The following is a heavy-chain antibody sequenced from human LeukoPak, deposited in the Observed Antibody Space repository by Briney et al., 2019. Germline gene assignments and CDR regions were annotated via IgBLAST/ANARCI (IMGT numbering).Heavy chain of an antibody. CDR2: INWNGGST. D-gene: IGHD5-24*01. V-gene: IGHV3-20*04. Sequence: GRSLRLSCAASGFTFDDYGMSWVRQAPGKGLEWVSGINWNGGSTGYADSVKGRFTISRDNAKNSLYLQMNSLRAEDTALYYCARALRDGYNSGFDYWGQGTLVTVSS. CDR3: ARALRDGYNSGFDY. CDR1: GFTFDDYG. J-gene: IGHJ4*02.